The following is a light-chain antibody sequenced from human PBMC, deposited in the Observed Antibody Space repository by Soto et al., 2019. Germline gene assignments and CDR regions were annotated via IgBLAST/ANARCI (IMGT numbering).Light chain of an antibody. J-gene: IGKJ1*01. Sequence: ETVMTQSPATLSVSPGERATLSCRASQSVSSNLAWYQQKPGQAPRLLIYGASTRATGIPARFSGSGSGTEFTLTISSLQFEAFAVYYCQQYNNWPPWTFGQGTKVEIK. CDR2: GAS. CDR1: QSVSSN. V-gene: IGKV3-15*01. CDR3: QQYNNWPPWT.